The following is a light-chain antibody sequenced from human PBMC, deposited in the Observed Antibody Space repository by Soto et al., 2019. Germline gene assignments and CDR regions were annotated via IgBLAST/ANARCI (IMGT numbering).Light chain of an antibody. CDR3: CSYAGSYTWV. CDR2: DVN. Sequence: QSALTQPRSVSGAPGQSVTISCTGTSSDVGNYNYVSWYQQHPGKAPKVMIYDVNKWPSGVPDRLSGSKSGNTASLTISGLQAEDEADYYCCSYAGSYTWVFGGGTQLTVL. J-gene: IGLJ3*02. V-gene: IGLV2-11*01. CDR1: SSDVGNYNY.